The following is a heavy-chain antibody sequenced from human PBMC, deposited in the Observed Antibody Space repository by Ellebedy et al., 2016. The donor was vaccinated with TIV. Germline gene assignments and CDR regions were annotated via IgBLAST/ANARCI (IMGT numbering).Heavy chain of an antibody. Sequence: AASVKVSCKASGYTFTDYYMHWARQAPGQGLEWMGWINPNSGSTNYAQKFQGWVTMTRDTSITTAYMELRRLRSDDTAVYYCARGMRQGLWWPYFDYWGQGTLVTVSS. V-gene: IGHV1-2*04. CDR2: INPNSGST. CDR1: GYTFTDYY. D-gene: IGHD2-21*01. J-gene: IGHJ4*02. CDR3: ARGMRQGLWWPYFDY.